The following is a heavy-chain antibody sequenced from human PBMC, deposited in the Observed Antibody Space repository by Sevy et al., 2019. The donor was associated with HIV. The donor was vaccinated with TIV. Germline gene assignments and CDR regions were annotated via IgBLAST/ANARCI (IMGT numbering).Heavy chain of an antibody. CDR1: GFTFSSYA. J-gene: IGHJ6*02. V-gene: IGHV3-30-3*01. D-gene: IGHD2-2*02. CDR2: ISHDGSNK. CDR3: ARVGGYQLLYPYYYGMDV. Sequence: GGSLRLSCAASGFTFSSYAMHWVRQAPGKGLEWVAVISHDGSNKYYADSVKGRFTISRDNSKNTLYLQMNSLRAEDTAVYYCARVGGYQLLYPYYYGMDVWGQGTTVTVSS.